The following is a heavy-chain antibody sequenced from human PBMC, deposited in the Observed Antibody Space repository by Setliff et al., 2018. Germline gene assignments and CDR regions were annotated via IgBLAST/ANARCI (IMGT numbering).Heavy chain of an antibody. CDR3: ARMSGFQYIDV. CDR1: GGSISSGGFY. D-gene: IGHD3-3*01. CDR2: FHTGGAT. V-gene: IGHV4-61*09. J-gene: IGHJ6*03. Sequence: ASETLSLTCSVSGGSISSGGFYWSWIRQSAGRGLEWIGHFHTGGATDYNLSLKSRVTISLDTPKNQFSLSLTSVTAEDTAVYYCARMSGFQYIDVWDKGTTVT.